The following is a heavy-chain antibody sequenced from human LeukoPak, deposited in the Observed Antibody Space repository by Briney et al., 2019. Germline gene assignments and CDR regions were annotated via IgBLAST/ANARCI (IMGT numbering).Heavy chain of an antibody. J-gene: IGHJ3*02. V-gene: IGHV4-30-4*08. CDR2: IYYSGST. CDR3: AKSTRHFWSGFVPDAFDI. D-gene: IGHD3-3*02. Sequence: PSETLSLTCTVSGGSISSGDYYWSWIRQPPGKGLEWIGDIYYSGSTYYNPSLKSRVTISVDTSKNQFSLKLSSVTAADTAVYYCAKSTRHFWSGFVPDAFDIWGQGTMVTVSS. CDR1: GGSISSGDYY.